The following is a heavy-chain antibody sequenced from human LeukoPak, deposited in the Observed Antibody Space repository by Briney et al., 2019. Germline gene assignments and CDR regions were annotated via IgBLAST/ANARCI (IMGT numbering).Heavy chain of an antibody. D-gene: IGHD5-12*01. CDR1: GFTFSSYG. V-gene: IGHV3-30*02. CDR3: AKDKAATISNWFDP. Sequence: PGGSLRLSCAASGFTFSSYGVHWVRQAPGKGLEWVAFIRYDGSNKYYADSVKGRFTISRDNSKNTLYLQMNSLRAEDTAVYYCAKDKAATISNWFDPWGQGTLVTVSS. CDR2: IRYDGSNK. J-gene: IGHJ5*02.